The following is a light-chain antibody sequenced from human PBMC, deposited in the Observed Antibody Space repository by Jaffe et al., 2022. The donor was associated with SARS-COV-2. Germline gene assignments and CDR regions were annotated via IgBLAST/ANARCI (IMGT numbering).Light chain of an antibody. CDR1: QSLVNSDGNTY. Sequence: DVVMTQSPLSLPVTLGQPASISCRSSQSLVNSDGNTYLNWFQQRPGQSPRRLLYKVSKRDSGVPDRFSGSGSGTDFTLKISRVEAEDVGVYYCMQGTHWQYTFGQGTKLEI. V-gene: IGKV2-30*01. J-gene: IGKJ2*01. CDR3: MQGTHWQYT. CDR2: KVS.